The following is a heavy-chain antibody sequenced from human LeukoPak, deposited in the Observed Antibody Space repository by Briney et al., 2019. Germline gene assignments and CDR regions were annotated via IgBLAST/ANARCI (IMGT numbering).Heavy chain of an antibody. J-gene: IGHJ4*02. V-gene: IGHV4-31*03. D-gene: IGHD3-22*01. Sequence: SQTLSLTCTVSGGSISSGGYYWSWIRQHPGKGPEWIGYIYYSGSTYYNPSLKSRVTISVDTSKNQFSLKLNSVTAADTAMYYCATYYDRSGYKWDYWGQGTLVTVSS. CDR3: ATYYDRSGYKWDY. CDR2: IYYSGST. CDR1: GGSISSGGYY.